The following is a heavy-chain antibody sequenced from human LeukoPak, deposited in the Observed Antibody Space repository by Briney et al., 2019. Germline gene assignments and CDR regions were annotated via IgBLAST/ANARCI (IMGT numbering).Heavy chain of an antibody. D-gene: IGHD2-2*01. CDR1: GGSISSYY. CDR3: ARALGYCSSTSCYGFDP. Sequence: SETLSLTCTVSGGSISSYYWSWIRQPPGKGLEWIGYIYYSGSTNYNPSLKSRVTMSVDTSKNQFSLKLSSVTAADTAVYYCARALGYCSSTSCYGFDPWGQGTLVTVSS. CDR2: IYYSGST. J-gene: IGHJ5*02. V-gene: IGHV4-59*12.